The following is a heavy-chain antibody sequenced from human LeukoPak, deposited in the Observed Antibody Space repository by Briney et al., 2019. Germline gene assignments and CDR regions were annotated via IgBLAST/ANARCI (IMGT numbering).Heavy chain of an antibody. V-gene: IGHV1-2*02. CDR2: INPNSGGT. CDR1: GYTFIDYY. D-gene: IGHD2-21*02. J-gene: IGHJ6*04. Sequence: ASVKVSCKASGYTFIDYYMHWVRQAPGQGLEWMGWINPNSGGTNYAQKFQGRVTMTRDTSITTAYMELSRLRSDDTAVYYCARDNREVRGGDCFDVWGKGTTVTVSS. CDR3: ARDNREVRGGDCFDV.